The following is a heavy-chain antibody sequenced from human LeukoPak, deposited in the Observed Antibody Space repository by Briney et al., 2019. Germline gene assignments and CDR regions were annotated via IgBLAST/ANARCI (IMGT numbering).Heavy chain of an antibody. V-gene: IGHV3-74*01. D-gene: IGHD2-2*01. Sequence: PGGSLRLSCAASGFTFSSQWMYWVRQGPGRGLVWVSRINSDGTKTDYADSVKGRFTISRDNAKNTLILQMSSLRAEDTAVYFCAGVSSYCGSISCKELLGYWGLGTLVAVSS. CDR1: GFTFSSQW. J-gene: IGHJ4*02. CDR3: AGVSSYCGSISCKELLGY. CDR2: INSDGTKT.